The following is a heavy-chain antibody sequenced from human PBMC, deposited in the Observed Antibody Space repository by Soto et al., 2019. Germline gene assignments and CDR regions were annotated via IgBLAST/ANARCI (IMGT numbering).Heavy chain of an antibody. V-gene: IGHV3-7*01. CDR2: IKQDGSEK. CDR3: AREEADSSADLIDP. D-gene: IGHD6-19*01. Sequence: EVQMVASGGGLVQPGGSLRLSCAASGFTFSSYWMSWVRQAPGKGLEWVANIKQDGSEKYYVDSVKGRFTISSDNAKNSLYLQMNSLRAEDTAVYYCAREEADSSADLIDPWGQGTLVTVSS. CDR1: GFTFSSYW. J-gene: IGHJ5*02.